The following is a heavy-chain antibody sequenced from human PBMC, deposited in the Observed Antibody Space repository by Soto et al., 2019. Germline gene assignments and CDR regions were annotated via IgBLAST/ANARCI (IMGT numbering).Heavy chain of an antibody. Sequence: GASVKVSCKASGYTFTSYGISWVRQAPGQGLEWMGWISAYNGNTNYAQKLQGRVTMTTDTSTSTAYMELRSLRSDDTAVFYFARLRDIVLMVYAIPYGMDVWGQGTTVTVSS. CDR3: ARLRDIVLMVYAIPYGMDV. J-gene: IGHJ6*02. V-gene: IGHV1-18*01. CDR2: ISAYNGNT. D-gene: IGHD2-8*01. CDR1: GYTFTSYG.